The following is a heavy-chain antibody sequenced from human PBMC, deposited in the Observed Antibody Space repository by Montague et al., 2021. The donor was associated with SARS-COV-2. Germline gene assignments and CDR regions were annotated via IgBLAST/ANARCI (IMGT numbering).Heavy chain of an antibody. Sequence: PALVKPTETLTLTCSFSGFSLSTSAVGVGWIRQAPGKALEWLAVXYWNDDKYYDPSLNSRLTITKDTSKNQVVLTMTNMDPVDTATYYCAHRIQKLNGFQNWGQGTLVAVSS. J-gene: IGHJ1*01. CDR1: GFSLSTSAVG. CDR2: XYWNDDK. V-gene: IGHV2-5*01. CDR3: AHRIQKLNGFQN. D-gene: IGHD2-8*01.